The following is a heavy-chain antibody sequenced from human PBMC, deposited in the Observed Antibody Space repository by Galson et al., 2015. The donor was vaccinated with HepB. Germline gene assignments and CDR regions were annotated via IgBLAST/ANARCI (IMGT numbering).Heavy chain of an antibody. V-gene: IGHV3-23*01. CDR3: AKGYDYIWGRYRSAGDY. CDR1: GFSFGSYA. D-gene: IGHD3-16*02. CDR2: ISDSGDST. Sequence: SLRLSCPASGFSFGSYAMSWVRQAPGKGLEWVSVISDSGDSTYYADSVKGRFTISRDNSKKTLYLQMNSLRAEDTAVYYCAKGYDYIWGRYRSAGDYWGQGTLVTVSS. J-gene: IGHJ4*02.